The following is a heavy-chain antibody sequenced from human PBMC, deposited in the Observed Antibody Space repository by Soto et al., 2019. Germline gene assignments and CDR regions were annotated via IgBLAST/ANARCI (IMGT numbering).Heavy chain of an antibody. Sequence: SETLSLTCAVYGESFSGHIWTWIRQTPGKGLQWIGQINHSGSASYNPSLKSRVTISVHTSNSQFTLELSSVTAADTAVYYCARGLITGSHYSGGWYYFDSWGQGTQVTVS. V-gene: IGHV4-34*01. CDR3: ARGLITGSHYSGGWYYFDS. CDR1: GESFSGHI. CDR2: INHSGSA. J-gene: IGHJ4*02. D-gene: IGHD6-19*01.